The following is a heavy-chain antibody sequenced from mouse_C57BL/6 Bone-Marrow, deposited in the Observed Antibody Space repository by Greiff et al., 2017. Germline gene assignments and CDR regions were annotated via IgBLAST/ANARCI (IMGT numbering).Heavy chain of an antibody. J-gene: IGHJ3*01. Sequence: EVQGVESGGDLVKPGGSLKLSCAASGFTFSSYGMSWVRQTPDKRLEWVATISSGGSYTYYPDSVKGRFTISRDNAKNTLYLQMSSLKSEDTAMYYCARRDYDRTWFAYWGQGTLVTVSA. V-gene: IGHV5-6*01. CDR2: ISSGGSYT. D-gene: IGHD2-4*01. CDR1: GFTFSSYG. CDR3: ARRDYDRTWFAY.